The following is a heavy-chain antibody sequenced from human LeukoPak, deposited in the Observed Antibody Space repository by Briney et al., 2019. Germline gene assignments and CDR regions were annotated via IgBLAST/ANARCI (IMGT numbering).Heavy chain of an antibody. CDR1: GFTFSGSA. Sequence: GGSLRLSCAASGFTFSGSAMHWVRQASGKGLEWVGRIRGKANSYATAYAASVKGRFTISRDDSKNTAYLQMNSLKTEDTAVYYCTRTYYDILTGPRAFDIWGQGTMVT. V-gene: IGHV3-73*01. D-gene: IGHD3-9*01. J-gene: IGHJ3*02. CDR3: TRTYYDILTGPRAFDI. CDR2: IRGKANSYAT.